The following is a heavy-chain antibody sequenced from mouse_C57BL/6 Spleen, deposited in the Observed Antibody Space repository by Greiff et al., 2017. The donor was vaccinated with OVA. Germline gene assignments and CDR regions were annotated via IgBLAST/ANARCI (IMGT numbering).Heavy chain of an antibody. CDR2: IDPETCGT. CDR3: TRAETWFDY. J-gene: IGHJ2*01. Sequence: QVQLQQSGAELVRPGASVTLSCKASGYTFTDYEMHWVKQTPVNGLEWIGAIDPETCGTAYNQKFNGKAILTADKSSSTAYMELRSLTSEDSAVYECTRAETWFDYWGQGTTLTVSS. CDR1: GYTFTDYE. V-gene: IGHV1-15*01.